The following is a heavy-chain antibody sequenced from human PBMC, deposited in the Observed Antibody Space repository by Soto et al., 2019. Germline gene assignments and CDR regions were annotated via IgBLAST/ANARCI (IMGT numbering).Heavy chain of an antibody. CDR3: ARGEAYSSSSSKYCYAMDF. CDR2: IIPIFGTA. V-gene: IGHV1-69*13. D-gene: IGHD6-6*01. J-gene: IGHJ6*02. CDR1: GGTFSSYA. Sequence: SVKGACKASGGTFSSYAISWVRQAPGQELEWMGGIIPIFGTANYAQKFQGRVTNTADESTSTAYMELSSLRSEDTAVYYCARGEAYSSSSSKYCYAMDFWARGSTVIGSS.